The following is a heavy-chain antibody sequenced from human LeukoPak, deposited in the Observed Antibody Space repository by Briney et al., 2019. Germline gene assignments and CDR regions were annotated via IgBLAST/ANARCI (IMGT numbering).Heavy chain of an antibody. CDR3: AKVGSSAGAFDI. CDR1: GFTFDDYA. D-gene: IGHD3-10*01. V-gene: IGHV3-9*01. CDR2: ISWNSGSI. J-gene: IGHJ3*02. Sequence: GGSLRLSCAASGFTFDDYAMHWVRQVPGKGLEWVSGISWNSGSIGYADSVKGRFTISRDNAKNSLYLQMNSLRAEDTALYYCAKVGSSAGAFDIWGQGTMVTVSS.